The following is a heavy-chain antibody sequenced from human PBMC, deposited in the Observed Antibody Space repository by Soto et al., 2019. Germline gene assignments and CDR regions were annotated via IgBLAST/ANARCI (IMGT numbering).Heavy chain of an antibody. D-gene: IGHD3-10*01. V-gene: IGHV1-18*01. Sequence: QVQLVQSGAEVKKPGASVKVSCKASGYTFTSYGISWVRQAPGQGLEWMGWISAYNGNTTYAQKLQGRVTMTTDTPTSTADMELRSLRSDDPAVYYCAIVYYSGSGPWYWGQGTPVTVSS. CDR3: AIVYYSGSGPWY. J-gene: IGHJ4*02. CDR2: ISAYNGNT. CDR1: GYTFTSYG.